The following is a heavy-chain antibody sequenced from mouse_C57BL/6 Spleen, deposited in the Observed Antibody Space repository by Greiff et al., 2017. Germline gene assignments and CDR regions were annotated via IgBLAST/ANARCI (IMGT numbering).Heavy chain of an antibody. Sequence: EVQLQQSGPELVKPGASVKISCKASGYSFTDYNMNWVKQSNGKGLEWIGVINPNYGTTSYNQKFKGKATLTVDQSSSTAYMQLNSLTSEDSAVYYCENYDGSSYWDFDVWGTGTTVTVSS. D-gene: IGHD1-1*01. V-gene: IGHV1-39*01. CDR2: INPNYGTT. CDR3: ENYDGSSYWDFDV. J-gene: IGHJ1*03. CDR1: GYSFTDYN.